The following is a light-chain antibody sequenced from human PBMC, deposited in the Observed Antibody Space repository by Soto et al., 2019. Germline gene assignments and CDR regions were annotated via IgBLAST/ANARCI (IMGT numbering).Light chain of an antibody. CDR3: CSHAGGSSWV. Sequence: QSVLTQPRSVSGSPGQSVTISCTGTSGDVGAYDRVSWYQHHPTKAPKLIIYDDTNRPSGVPYRFSGSKSGSTASLTISGLQAEDEADYYCCSHAGGSSWVFGGGTKLTVL. CDR2: DDT. CDR1: SGDVGAYDR. V-gene: IGLV2-11*01. J-gene: IGLJ3*02.